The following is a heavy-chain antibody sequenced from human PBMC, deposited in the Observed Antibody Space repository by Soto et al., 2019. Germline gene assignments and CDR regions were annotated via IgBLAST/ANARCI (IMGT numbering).Heavy chain of an antibody. D-gene: IGHD6-19*01. V-gene: IGHV3-23*01. Sequence: EVQLLESGGGLVQPGGSLRLSCAASGFTFSSYAMSWVRQAPGKGLEWVSAISGSGGSTYYADSVKGRFTNSRDNYKNTLYLQMNSLRAEDTAVYYCAKDFIPGIAVGAEGYYFDFWGQGTLVTVSS. CDR3: AKDFIPGIAVGAEGYYFDF. J-gene: IGHJ4*02. CDR2: ISGSGGST. CDR1: GFTFSSYA.